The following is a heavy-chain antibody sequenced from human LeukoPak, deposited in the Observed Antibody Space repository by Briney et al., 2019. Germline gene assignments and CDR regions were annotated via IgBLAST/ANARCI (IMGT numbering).Heavy chain of an antibody. CDR3: AKVPFYCSGGSCYFDY. J-gene: IGHJ4*02. CDR2: ISWNSGSI. CDR1: GFTFDDCA. V-gene: IGHV3-9*01. Sequence: PGGSLRLSCAASGFTFDDCAMHWVRQAPGKGLEWVSGISWNSGSIGYADSVKGRFTISRDNAKNSLYLQMNSLRAEDTALYYCAKVPFYCSGGSCYFDYWGQGTLVTVSS. D-gene: IGHD2-15*01.